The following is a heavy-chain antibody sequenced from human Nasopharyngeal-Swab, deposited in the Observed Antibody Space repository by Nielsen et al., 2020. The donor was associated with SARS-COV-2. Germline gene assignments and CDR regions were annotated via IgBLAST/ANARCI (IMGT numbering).Heavy chain of an antibody. CDR3: ARRWSSSSGFDY. J-gene: IGHJ4*02. CDR1: GFTFSSYW. D-gene: IGHD6-6*01. CDR2: ISSSSTYT. V-gene: IGHV3-21*05. Sequence: GGSLRLSCAASGFTFSSYWMSWVRQAPGKGLEWVSYISSSSTYTDYADSVKGRFTISRDNAKNSLYLQMNSLRAEDTAVYYCARRWSSSSGFDYWGQGTLVTVSS.